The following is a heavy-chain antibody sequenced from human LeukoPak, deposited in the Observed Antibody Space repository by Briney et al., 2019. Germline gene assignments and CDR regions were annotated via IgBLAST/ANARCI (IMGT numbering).Heavy chain of an antibody. CDR3: ARRGKGLGYYMDV. J-gene: IGHJ6*03. V-gene: IGHV1-8*01. CDR1: GYTFTSYD. CDR2: VNPNSGNT. Sequence: ASVKVSCRASGYTFTSYDIKWVRQATGQGLEWMGRVNPNSGNTDYAQKFQGRVTMTRNTSISTAYMELSSLTSEDTAMYYCARRGKGLGYYMDVWGKGTTVTISS. D-gene: IGHD3-16*01.